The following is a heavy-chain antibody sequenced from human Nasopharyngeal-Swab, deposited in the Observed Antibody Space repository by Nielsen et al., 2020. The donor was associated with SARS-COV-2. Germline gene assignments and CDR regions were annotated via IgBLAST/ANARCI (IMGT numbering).Heavy chain of an antibody. CDR3: ARTRIAGQEYYFDY. CDR1: GYTFTSYG. Sequence: ASVKVSCKASGYTFTSYGISWVRQAPGQGLEWMGWISAYNGSTNYAQKLQGRVTMTTDTSTSTAYMELRSLRSDDTAVYYCARTRIAGQEYYFDYWGQGTLVTVFS. D-gene: IGHD6-13*01. CDR2: ISAYNGST. V-gene: IGHV1-18*01. J-gene: IGHJ4*02.